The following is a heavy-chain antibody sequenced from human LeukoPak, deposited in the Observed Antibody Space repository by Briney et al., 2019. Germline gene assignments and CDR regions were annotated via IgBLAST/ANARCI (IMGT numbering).Heavy chain of an antibody. CDR2: IYYTGST. CDR3: ARETYYYGSRSMDV. Sequence: SETLSLTCTVSGGSLSSSSYYWGWIRQPPGKGLEWIGSIYYTGSTYYNPSLKSRVTMSVDTSKNQFPLKLSSVTAADTAVYYCARETYYYGSRSMDVWGKGTTVTVSS. J-gene: IGHJ6*04. V-gene: IGHV4-39*06. CDR1: GGSLSSSSYY. D-gene: IGHD3-10*01.